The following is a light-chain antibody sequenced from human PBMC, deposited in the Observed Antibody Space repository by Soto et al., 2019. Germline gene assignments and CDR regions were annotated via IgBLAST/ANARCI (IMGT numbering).Light chain of an antibody. CDR2: GAS. J-gene: IGKJ4*01. V-gene: IGKV1-12*01. CDR1: QDISSW. CDR3: QQANSFPLT. Sequence: DMQLTQSPSSVAASVGDRVTITCRASQDISSWLAWFQQKPGKAPKLLIYGASTLPSGVPSRFSGSGSGTDFTLTISSLQPEDFATYYCQQANSFPLTFGGGTKVDIK.